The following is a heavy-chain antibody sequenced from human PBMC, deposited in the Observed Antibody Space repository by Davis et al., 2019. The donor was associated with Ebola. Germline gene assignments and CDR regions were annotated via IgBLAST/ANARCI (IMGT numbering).Heavy chain of an antibody. J-gene: IGHJ6*02. D-gene: IGHD6-13*01. V-gene: IGHV1-3*01. Sequence: ASVKVSCKASGYTFTSYAMHWVRQAPGQRLEWMAWINAGNGNTKYSQKFQGRVTITRDTSASTAYMELSSLRSEDTAVYYCASLYTAAGTFYYYYYGMDVWGQGTTVTVSS. CDR3: ASLYTAAGTFYYYYYGMDV. CDR2: INAGNGNT. CDR1: GYTFTSYA.